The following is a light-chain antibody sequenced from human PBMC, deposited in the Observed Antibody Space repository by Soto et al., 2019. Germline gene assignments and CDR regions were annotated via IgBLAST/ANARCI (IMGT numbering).Light chain of an antibody. Sequence: IQLTQSPSSLSASVGDRVTITCRASQGISSYLAWYQQKPGKAPKLLIYKASSLESGVPSRFSGSGSGTEFTLTIDSLQPDDFGTYYCQQYNSYSGTFGQGTKLEI. J-gene: IGKJ2*01. CDR2: KAS. V-gene: IGKV1-5*03. CDR1: QGISSY. CDR3: QQYNSYSGT.